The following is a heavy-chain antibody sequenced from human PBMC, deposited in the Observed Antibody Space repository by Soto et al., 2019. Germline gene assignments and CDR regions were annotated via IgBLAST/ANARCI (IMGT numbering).Heavy chain of an antibody. Sequence: SGPTLVNPTQTLTLTCTFSGFSLSTSGMCVSWIRQPPGKALEWLARIDWDDDKHYSTSLKTRLTISKDTSKTQVVLTMTNMDPVDTATYYCARTAYSHGTPNWFAPWGQGPLVTVSS. CDR3: ARTAYSHGTPNWFAP. V-gene: IGHV2-70*11. J-gene: IGHJ5*02. CDR1: GFSLSTSGMC. D-gene: IGHD5-18*01. CDR2: IDWDDDK.